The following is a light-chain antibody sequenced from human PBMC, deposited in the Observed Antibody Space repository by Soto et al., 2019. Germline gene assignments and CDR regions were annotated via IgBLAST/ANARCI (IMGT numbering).Light chain of an antibody. CDR2: GNS. CDR3: QSYDSSLSGWV. J-gene: IGLJ7*01. Sequence: QPVLTQPPSVSGAPGQRVTISCTGSSSNIGAGYDVHWYQQLPGTAPKLLIYGNSHRPSGVPDRFSGSKSGTSASLAITGLQAEDEADYYCQSYDSSLSGWVFGGGTQLTVL. V-gene: IGLV1-40*01. CDR1: SSNIGAGYD.